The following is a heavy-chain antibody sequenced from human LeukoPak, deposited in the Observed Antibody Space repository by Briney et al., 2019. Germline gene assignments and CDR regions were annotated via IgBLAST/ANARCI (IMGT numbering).Heavy chain of an antibody. CDR3: ARGEPMVRGDGLDY. CDR1: GDSLSSGSYY. Sequence: PSETLSLTCTVSGDSLSSGSYYWSWIRQPAGKGLEWIGRIYTSGSTNYNPSLKSRVTISVDTSKNQFSLKLSSVTAADTAVYYCARGEPMVRGDGLDYWGQGTLVTVSS. V-gene: IGHV4-61*02. CDR2: IYTSGST. J-gene: IGHJ4*02. D-gene: IGHD3-10*01.